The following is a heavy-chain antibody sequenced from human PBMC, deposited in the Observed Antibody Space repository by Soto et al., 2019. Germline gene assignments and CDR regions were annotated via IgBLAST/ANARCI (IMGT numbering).Heavy chain of an antibody. Sequence: EVQLVESGGGLVQPGGSLRLSCAASGFPFSHYSINLFRQAPGKGREWVSYISSDSTIYYADAVKGRFTSSRDNAKNSLYLRMNGRRAEDTAVYYFARETQWRNWFDPWGQGTLVPVSS. CDR2: ISSDSTI. CDR3: ARETQWRNWFDP. D-gene: IGHD6-19*01. V-gene: IGHV3-48*01. CDR1: GFPFSHYS. J-gene: IGHJ5*02.